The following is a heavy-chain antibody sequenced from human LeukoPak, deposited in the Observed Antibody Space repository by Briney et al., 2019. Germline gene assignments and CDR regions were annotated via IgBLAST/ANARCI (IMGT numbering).Heavy chain of an antibody. CDR3: ARDGEATVDY. V-gene: IGHV3-48*01. J-gene: IGHJ4*02. CDR2: ISSSSSTI. CDR1: GFTFSSYS. Sequence: GRSLRLSCAASGFTFSSYSMNWVRQAPGKGLEWVSYISSSSSTIYYADSVKGRFTISRDNAKNSLYLQMNSLRAEDTAVYYCARDGEATVDYWGQGTLVTVSS. D-gene: IGHD3-10*01.